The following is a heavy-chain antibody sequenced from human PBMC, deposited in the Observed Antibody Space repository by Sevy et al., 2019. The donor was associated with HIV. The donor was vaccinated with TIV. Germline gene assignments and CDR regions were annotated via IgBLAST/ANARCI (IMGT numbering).Heavy chain of an antibody. CDR3: AGDSPRVIVPTDGFDS. V-gene: IGHV3-33*01. D-gene: IGHD1-1*01. J-gene: IGHJ5*01. Sequence: GGSLRLSCSASGFTFRSFSMHWVRQAPGKGLEWVAAIWYDGRTKQYADSGKGRFTISRENSKSMLNLEMNSLSADDTAVYFCAGDSPRVIVPTDGFDSWGQGTVVTVSS. CDR2: IWYDGRTK. CDR1: GFTFRSFS.